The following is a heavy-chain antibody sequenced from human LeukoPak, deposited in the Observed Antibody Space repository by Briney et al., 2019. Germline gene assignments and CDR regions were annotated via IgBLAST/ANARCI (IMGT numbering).Heavy chain of an antibody. CDR3: ARYSSSSFDY. V-gene: IGHV4-39*07. CDR1: GGSLSSSSYY. Sequence: SETLSLTCTVSGGSLSSSSYYWGWIRQPPGKGLEWIGSIYYSGSTYYNPSLKSRVTISVDTSKNQFSLKLSSVTAADTAVYYCARYSSSSFDYWGQGTLVTVSS. CDR2: IYYSGST. D-gene: IGHD6-6*01. J-gene: IGHJ4*02.